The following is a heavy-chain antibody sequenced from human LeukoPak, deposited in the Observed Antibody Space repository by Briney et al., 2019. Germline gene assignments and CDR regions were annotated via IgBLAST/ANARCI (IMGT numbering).Heavy chain of an antibody. Sequence: GGSLRLSCAAAGFTFSSDWMSWVRQAPGKGLEWVANIKQDGSEEYYVGSVKGRFTIVRDNAKNSLYLQMNSLRAEDTAVYYCAREGVSAAAYTYAFDIWGQGAMVTVSS. J-gene: IGHJ3*02. CDR2: IKQDGSEE. CDR1: GFTFSSDW. D-gene: IGHD6-13*01. CDR3: AREGVSAAAYTYAFDI. V-gene: IGHV3-7*01.